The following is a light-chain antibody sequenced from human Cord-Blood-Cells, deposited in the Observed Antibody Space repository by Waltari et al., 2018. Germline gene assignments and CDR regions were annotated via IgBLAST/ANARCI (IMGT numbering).Light chain of an antibody. Sequence: DIQMTQSPSTLSASVGARVTITCRASQSISSWLAWYQQKPGKAPKLLIYKASSLESGVPSRFSGSGSGTEFTLTISSLQPDDFATYYCQQYNSYSFGQGTKVEIK. CDR2: KAS. CDR1: QSISSW. CDR3: QQYNSYS. V-gene: IGKV1-5*03. J-gene: IGKJ1*01.